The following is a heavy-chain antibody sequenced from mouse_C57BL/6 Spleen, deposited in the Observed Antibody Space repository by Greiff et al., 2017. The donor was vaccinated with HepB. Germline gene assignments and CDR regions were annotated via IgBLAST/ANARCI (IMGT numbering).Heavy chain of an antibody. D-gene: IGHD1-1*01. V-gene: IGHV1-4*01. CDR2: INPSSGYT. Sequence: QVHVKQSGAELARPGASVKMSCKASGYTFTSYTMHWVKQRPGQGLEWIGYINPSSGYTKYNQKFKDKATLTADKSSSTAYMQLSSLTSEDSAVYYCASDITPYAMDYWGQGTSVTVSS. CDR3: ASDITPYAMDY. CDR1: GYTFTSYT. J-gene: IGHJ4*01.